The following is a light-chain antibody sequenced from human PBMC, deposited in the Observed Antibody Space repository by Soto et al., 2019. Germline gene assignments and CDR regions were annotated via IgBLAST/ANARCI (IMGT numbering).Light chain of an antibody. CDR1: QTVRNNY. Sequence: VLTQSPGTLSLSPGERATLSCRASQTVRNNYLAWYQQKPGQAPRLLIYGASSRATGIPDRFSGSGSGTDFTLTISRLEPEDFAVYYCQQYGNSPQTFGQGTKVDI. CDR2: GAS. CDR3: QQYGNSPQT. J-gene: IGKJ1*01. V-gene: IGKV3-20*01.